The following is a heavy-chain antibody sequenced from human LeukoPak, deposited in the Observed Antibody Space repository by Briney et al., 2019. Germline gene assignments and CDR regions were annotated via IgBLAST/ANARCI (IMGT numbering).Heavy chain of an antibody. CDR1: GFTFSSYS. D-gene: IGHD3-10*01. V-gene: IGHV3-48*04. J-gene: IGHJ6*03. CDR2: ISSSSSTI. Sequence: PGGSLRLSCAASGFTFSSYSMNWVRQAPGKGLEWISYISSSSSTIYYADSVKGRFAISRDNAKNSLYLQMNSLRAEDTAVYYCARDCTMAKPPYYYYYMDVWGKGTTVTISS. CDR3: ARDCTMAKPPYYYYYMDV.